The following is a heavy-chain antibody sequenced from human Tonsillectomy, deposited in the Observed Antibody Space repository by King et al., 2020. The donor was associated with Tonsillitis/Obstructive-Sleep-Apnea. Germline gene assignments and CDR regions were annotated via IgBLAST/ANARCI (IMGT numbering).Heavy chain of an antibody. D-gene: IGHD7-27*01. CDR3: ARLPTNWDVYFDY. Sequence: QLQESGPGLVKPSETLSLTCTVSGGSISSSSYYWGWIRQPPGKGLEWIGSIYYSGSTYYNPSLKSRVTISVDTSKNQFSLKLSSVTAADTAVYYCARLPTNWDVYFDYWGQGTLVTVSS. V-gene: IGHV4-39*01. J-gene: IGHJ4*02. CDR2: IYYSGST. CDR1: GGSISSSSYY.